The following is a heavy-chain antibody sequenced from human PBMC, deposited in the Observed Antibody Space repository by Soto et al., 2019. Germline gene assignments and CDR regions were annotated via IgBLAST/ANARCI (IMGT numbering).Heavy chain of an antibody. CDR3: ARFAVGATFDY. V-gene: IGHV3-48*01. CDR1: GFTFSSYS. J-gene: IGHJ4*02. D-gene: IGHD1-26*01. Sequence: GGSLRLSCAASGFTFSSYSMNWVRQAPGKGLEWVSYISSSSSTIYYADSVKGRFTISRGNAKNSLYLQMNSLRAEDTAVYYCARFAVGATFDYWGQGTLVTVSS. CDR2: ISSSSSTI.